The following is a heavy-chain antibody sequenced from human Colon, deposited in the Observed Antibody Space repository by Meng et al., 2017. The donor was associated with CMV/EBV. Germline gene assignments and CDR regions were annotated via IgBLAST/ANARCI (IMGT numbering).Heavy chain of an antibody. V-gene: IGHV4-39*07. D-gene: IGHD3-10*01. CDR1: GDSISRSSSY. J-gene: IGHJ6*02. CDR2: MYHSGSA. CDR3: ARQRRRINLLKGNEADFHGDMDV. Sequence: SETLSLTCAVSGDSISRSSSYWVWIRQPPGKGLEWIGSMYHSGSAYYNPSLTSRVTMSVDTSKNQFSLKLRSVTAADTAVYYCARQRRRINLLKGNEADFHGDMDVWGQGTTVTVSS.